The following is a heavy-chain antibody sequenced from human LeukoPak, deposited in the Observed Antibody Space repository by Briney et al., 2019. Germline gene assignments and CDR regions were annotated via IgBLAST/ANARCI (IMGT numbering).Heavy chain of an antibody. CDR3: AGALMGESYFDY. J-gene: IGHJ4*02. CDR1: GHTFTGYY. CDR2: MNPNSGNT. V-gene: IGHV1-8*03. D-gene: IGHD3-16*01. Sequence: ASVKVSCKASGHTFTGYYIHRVRQAPGQGLEWMGWMNPNSGNTGYAQKFQGRVTITRNTSISTAYMELSSLRSEDTAVYYCAGALMGESYFDYWGQGTLVTVSS.